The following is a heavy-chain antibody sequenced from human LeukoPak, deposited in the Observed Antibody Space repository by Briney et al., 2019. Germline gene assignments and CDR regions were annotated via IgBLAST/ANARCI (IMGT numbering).Heavy chain of an antibody. D-gene: IGHD3-3*01. V-gene: IGHV4-30-4*01. J-gene: IGHJ3*02. CDR2: IYYGGSA. CDR3: ASGVHYAFWSGYLDAFDI. Sequence: SQTLSLTCTVSGGSISSGDYYWSCIRQPPGKGLECIGYIYYGGSASYNPSLKSRVTISVDTSKNQFSLKLSSVTAADTAVYYCASGVHYAFWSGYLDAFDIWGQGTMVTVSS. CDR1: GGSISSGDYY.